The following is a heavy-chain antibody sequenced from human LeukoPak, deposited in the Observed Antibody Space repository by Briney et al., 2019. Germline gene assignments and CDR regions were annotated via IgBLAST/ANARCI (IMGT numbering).Heavy chain of an antibody. CDR3: ASRPVADRV. D-gene: IGHD2-2*01. CDR2: IYPGGST. V-gene: IGHV3-53*01. CDR1: GFTVSDND. J-gene: IGHJ4*02. Sequence: GGSLRLSCAASGFTVSDNDMNWVRQAPRKGLEWVSLIYPGGSTHYADSVKGRFTISRDNSKNTVYLQMHNLRAEDTAAYFCASRPVADRVWGQGTLVTVSS.